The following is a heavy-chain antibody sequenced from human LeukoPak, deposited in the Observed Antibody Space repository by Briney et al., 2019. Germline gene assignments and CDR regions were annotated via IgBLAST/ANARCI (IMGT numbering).Heavy chain of an antibody. Sequence: PGGSLILSCSFSGLIATSNYMAWVRQAPGKGLQWISFIYGGGNTLYADSVMGRFSISRDNSKSTLYLQMSSLRVEDTAVYYCATGGRSGMAFDFWGQGTLVTVSS. CDR2: IYGGGNT. V-gene: IGHV3-53*01. CDR3: ATGGRSGMAFDF. CDR1: GLIATSNY. J-gene: IGHJ4*02. D-gene: IGHD5-24*01.